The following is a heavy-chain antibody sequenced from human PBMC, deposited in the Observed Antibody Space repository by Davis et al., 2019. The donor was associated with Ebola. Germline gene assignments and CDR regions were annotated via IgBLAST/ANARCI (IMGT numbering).Heavy chain of an antibody. D-gene: IGHD3-3*01. CDR3: ARADYDFWSGYYGGNWFDP. CDR1: GGSISSYY. Sequence: SETLSLTCTVSGGSISSYYWSWIRQPPGKGLEWIGYIYYSGSTNYNPSLKSRVTISVDTSKNQFSLKLSSVTAADTAVYYCARADYDFWSGYYGGNWFDPWGQGTLVTVSS. J-gene: IGHJ5*02. CDR2: IYYSGST. V-gene: IGHV4-59*01.